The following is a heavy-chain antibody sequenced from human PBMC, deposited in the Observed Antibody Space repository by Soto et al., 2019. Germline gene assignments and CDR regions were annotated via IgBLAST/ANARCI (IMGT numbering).Heavy chain of an antibody. CDR2: IWYDGSDK. CDR1: GFTFSTYA. J-gene: IGHJ6*02. V-gene: IGHV3-33*01. CDR3: AGQYAAAGTHYYYYGMDV. Sequence: PGGSLRLSCAASGFTFSTYAMHWVRQAPGKGLEWVAVIWYDGSDKYYAASVKGRFTISRDNSRNTLYLQMNSLRAEDTAVYYCAGQYAAAGTHYYYYGMDVWGQGTTVTVSS. D-gene: IGHD6-13*01.